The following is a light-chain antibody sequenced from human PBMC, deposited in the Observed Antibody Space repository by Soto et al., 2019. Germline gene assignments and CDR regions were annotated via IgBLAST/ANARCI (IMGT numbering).Light chain of an antibody. Sequence: SYELTQPPSVSVSPGQAASITCSGDILGDKYASWYQQKPGQSPVLVIYQDNKRPSGIPERFSGFNSGNTATLTISGTQAMDEADYYCQAWDSSTYVFGTGTKVTVL. V-gene: IGLV3-1*01. J-gene: IGLJ1*01. CDR2: QDN. CDR3: QAWDSSTYV. CDR1: ILGDKY.